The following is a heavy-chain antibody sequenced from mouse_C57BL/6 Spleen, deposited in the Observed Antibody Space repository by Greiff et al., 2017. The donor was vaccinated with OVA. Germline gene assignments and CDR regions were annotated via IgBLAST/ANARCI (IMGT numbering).Heavy chain of an antibody. CDR1: GYSITSGYY. Sequence: ESGPGLVKPSQSLSLTCSVTGYSITSGYYWNWIRQFPGNKLEWMGYISYAGSNNYNPSLKNRISITRDTSKNQFFLKLNSVTTEDTATYYCARGGRDYAMDYWGQGTSVTVSS. CDR3: ARGGRDYAMDY. J-gene: IGHJ4*01. CDR2: ISYAGSN. V-gene: IGHV3-6*01.